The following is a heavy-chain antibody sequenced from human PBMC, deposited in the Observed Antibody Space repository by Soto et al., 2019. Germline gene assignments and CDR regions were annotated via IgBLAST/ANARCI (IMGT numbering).Heavy chain of an antibody. D-gene: IGHD6-6*01. CDR2: IYYSGST. Sequence: QVQLQESGPGLVKPSQTLSLTCTVSGGSISRCGYYWSWIRQHPGKGLEWIGYIYYSGSTYYNPSLKSRVTISVDTSKNQFSLKLSSVTAADTAVYYCARLIAAPYYFDYWGQGTLVTVSS. V-gene: IGHV4-31*03. CDR3: ARLIAAPYYFDY. CDR1: GGSISRCGYY. J-gene: IGHJ4*02.